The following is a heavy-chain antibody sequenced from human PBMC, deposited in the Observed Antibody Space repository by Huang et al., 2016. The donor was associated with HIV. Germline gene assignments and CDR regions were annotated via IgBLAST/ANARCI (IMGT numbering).Heavy chain of an antibody. J-gene: IGHJ4*02. CDR2: IMGSSSNI. CDR3: ARTEMEYYYGSSGYYPDY. CDR1: GFDFSKYS. Sequence: EVQLVESGGDLVQPGGSMKLSCVVSGFDFSKYSMNWVRQAPGEGLVVVSYIMGSSSNIYYADAVKGRFTISRDNAKNSVCLQMRSLRAEDTALYYCARTEMEYYYGSSGYYPDYWGQGTQVTVSS. D-gene: IGHD3-22*01. V-gene: IGHV3-48*01.